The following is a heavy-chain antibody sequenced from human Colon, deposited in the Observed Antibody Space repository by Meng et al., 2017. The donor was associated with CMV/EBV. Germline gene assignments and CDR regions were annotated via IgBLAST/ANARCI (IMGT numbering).Heavy chain of an antibody. CDR1: GYTFMNYG. CDR3: SREVDYGGHIALGY. J-gene: IGHJ4*02. D-gene: IGHD4-23*01. V-gene: IGHV1-18*01. CDR2: ISAYTGDT. Sequence: SVKVSCKASGYTFMNYGISWVRQAPGQGLEWMGWISAYTGDTRYSHKVQGSVTMTRDTSTNTAYMELRSLRSDDTAVYYCSREVDYGGHIALGYWGQGTLVTVSS.